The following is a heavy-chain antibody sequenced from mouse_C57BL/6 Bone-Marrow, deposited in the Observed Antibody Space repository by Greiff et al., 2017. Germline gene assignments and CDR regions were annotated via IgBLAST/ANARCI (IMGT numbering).Heavy chain of an antibody. CDR1: GYAFSSSW. Sequence: QVQLLQSGPDLVKPGASVKLSCTASGYAFSSSWMNWVKQRPGKGLEWIGRIYPGDGDTNYNGKFKGKATLTADKSSSTAYMQLGSLTSEDSAVYFCAHGADGSYWGQGTTLTVSS. J-gene: IGHJ2*01. V-gene: IGHV1-82*01. CDR3: AHGADGSY. CDR2: IYPGDGDT. D-gene: IGHD1-1*01.